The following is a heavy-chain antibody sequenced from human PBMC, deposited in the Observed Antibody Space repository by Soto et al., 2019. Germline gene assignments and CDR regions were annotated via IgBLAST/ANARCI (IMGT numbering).Heavy chain of an antibody. CDR2: IYYSGST. J-gene: IGHJ6*01. D-gene: IGHD6-13*01. CDR1: GGSISSYY. V-gene: IGHV4-59*01. Sequence: PSETLSLTCTVSGGSISSYYWSWIRQPPGKGLEWIGYIYYSGSTNYNPSLKSRVTISVDTSKNQFSLKLSSVTAADTAVYYCARALPLIAAAGTGFYYGMDVWRQGTTVTVPS. CDR3: ARALPLIAAAGTGFYYGMDV.